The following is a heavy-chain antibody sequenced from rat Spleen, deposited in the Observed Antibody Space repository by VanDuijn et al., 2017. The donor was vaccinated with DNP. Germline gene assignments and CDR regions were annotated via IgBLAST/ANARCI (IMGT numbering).Heavy chain of an antibody. V-gene: IGHV3-3*01. D-gene: IGHD1-4*01. CDR3: ARWPGYNPPYAMDA. CDR1: GYSITSSYR. Sequence: EVQLQESGPGLLKPSQSLSLTCSVTGYSITSSYRWNWIRKFPGNKLEWMGSVNSAGSTNYNPSLKSRISITRDTSKNQFFLQVNSVTTEDTATYYCARWPGYNPPYAMDAWGQGTSVTVSS. J-gene: IGHJ4*01. CDR2: VNSAGST.